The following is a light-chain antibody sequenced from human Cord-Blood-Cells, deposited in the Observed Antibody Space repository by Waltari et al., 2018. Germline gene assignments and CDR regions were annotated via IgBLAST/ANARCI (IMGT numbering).Light chain of an antibody. CDR1: SSDVGGYNY. CDR3: SSYTSSSTWV. V-gene: IGLV2-14*01. Sequence: QSALTQPASVSGSPGPSLTIPCTGTSSDVGGYNYVSWYQQHPGKAPKLMIYDVSKRPSGVSNRFSGSKSGNTASLTISGLQAEDEADYYCSSYTSSSTWVFGGGTKLTVL. J-gene: IGLJ3*02. CDR2: DVS.